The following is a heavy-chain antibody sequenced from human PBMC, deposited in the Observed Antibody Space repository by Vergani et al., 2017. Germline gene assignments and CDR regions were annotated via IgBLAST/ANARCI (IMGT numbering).Heavy chain of an antibody. Sequence: EVQLLESGGGLVQPGGSLRLSCAASGFTFSSYAMSWVRQAPGKGLEWVSAISGSGGSTYYADSVKGRFTISRDNSKNTLYLQMNSLRAEDTAVYYCAKDPNLAVAGTIGYWGQEPWSPSPQ. CDR1: GFTFSSYA. D-gene: IGHD6-19*01. V-gene: IGHV3-23*01. CDR3: AKDPNLAVAGTIGY. CDR2: ISGSGGST. J-gene: IGHJ4*01.